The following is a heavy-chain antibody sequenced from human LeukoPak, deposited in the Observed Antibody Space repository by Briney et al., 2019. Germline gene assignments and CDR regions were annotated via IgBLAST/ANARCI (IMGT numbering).Heavy chain of an antibody. CDR1: GFTFSSYS. CDR3: ARETVVAVAGNWFDP. Sequence: GGSLRLSCAASGFTFSSYSMNWVRQAPGKGLEWVSSISSSSSYIYYADSVKGRFTISRDNAKNSLYLQMNSLGAEDTAVYYCARETVVAVAGNWFDPWGQGTLVTVSS. J-gene: IGHJ5*02. V-gene: IGHV3-21*01. D-gene: IGHD6-19*01. CDR2: ISSSSSYI.